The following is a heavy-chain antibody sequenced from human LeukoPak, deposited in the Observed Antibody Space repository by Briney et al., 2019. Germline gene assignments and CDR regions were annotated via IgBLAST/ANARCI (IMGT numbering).Heavy chain of an antibody. V-gene: IGHV3-30-3*01. CDR3: ARDAGSSTSSGKYYYYYGMDV. J-gene: IGHJ6*02. CDR2: ISYDGSNK. Sequence: GGSLRLSCAASGFTFSSYAMHWVRQAPGKGLEWVAVISYDGSNKYYADSVKGRFTISRDNSKNPLYLQMNSLRAEDTAVYYCARDAGSSTSSGKYYYYYGMDVWGQGTTVTVSS. D-gene: IGHD2-2*01. CDR1: GFTFSSYA.